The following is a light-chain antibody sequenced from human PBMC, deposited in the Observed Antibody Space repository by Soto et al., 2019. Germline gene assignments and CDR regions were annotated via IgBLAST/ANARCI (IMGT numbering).Light chain of an antibody. J-gene: IGKJ1*01. V-gene: IGKV3-20*01. CDR2: GAS. Sequence: EIVLTQSPGTLSLSPGERATLSCRASQSVTSSYLAWYQQTPGQAPRLLIYGASTRATGIPDRFSGSGSDTAFTLTISRLEPEDFAVYYCQQYGSSPSTFGQGTKVEIK. CDR3: QQYGSSPST. CDR1: QSVTSSY.